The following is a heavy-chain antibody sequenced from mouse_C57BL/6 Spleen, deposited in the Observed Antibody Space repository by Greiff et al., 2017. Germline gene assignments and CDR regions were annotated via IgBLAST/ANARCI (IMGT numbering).Heavy chain of an antibody. V-gene: IGHV1-50*01. CDR3: ARGKSNWYAMDY. CDR2: IDPSDSYT. D-gene: IGHD4-1*01. J-gene: IGHJ4*01. Sequence: VQLQQPGAELVKPGASVKLSCKASGYTFTGYWMQWVKQRPGQGLEWIGEIDPSDSYTNYNQKFKGKATLTVDTSSSTAYMQLSSLTSEDSAVYYCARGKSNWYAMDYWGQGTSVTVSS. CDR1: GYTFTGYW.